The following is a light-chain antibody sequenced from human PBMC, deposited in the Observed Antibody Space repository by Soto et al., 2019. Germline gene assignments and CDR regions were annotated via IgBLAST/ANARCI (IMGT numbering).Light chain of an antibody. CDR1: QSVRSN. CDR3: QQYGSSHWP. V-gene: IGKV3-15*01. J-gene: IGKJ1*01. CDR2: AAS. Sequence: EVVMTHSRATLSVSTCERATLFFSASQSVRSNLAWSQQKPRQAPRLVIYAASTRATGIPDRFSGSVSGTEFTLTISSLEPEDFAVYYCQQYGSSHWPFGQGTKVDIK.